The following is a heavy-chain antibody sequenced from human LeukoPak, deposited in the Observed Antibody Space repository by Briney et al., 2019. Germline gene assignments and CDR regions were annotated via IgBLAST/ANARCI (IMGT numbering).Heavy chain of an antibody. J-gene: IGHJ4*02. V-gene: IGHV4-38-2*02. D-gene: IGHD3-16*01. CDR3: ARGTYGTFDY. CDR1: GYSISGHYY. Sequence: SETLSLTCTVSGYSISGHYYWGWIRQPPGKGLEWIATTYHSGSTYYNPSLKSRVTILVHTSRNQFSLKLSSVAAADTAVYYCARGTYGTFDYWGQGTLVTVSS. CDR2: TYHSGST.